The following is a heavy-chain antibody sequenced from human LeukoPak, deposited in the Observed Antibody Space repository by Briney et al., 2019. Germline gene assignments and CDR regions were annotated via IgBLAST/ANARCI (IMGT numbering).Heavy chain of an antibody. CDR1: GGSIRSYY. Sequence: SETLSLTCTVSGGSIRSYYWSWIRQPPGKGLEWIGYIYYSGSTNYNPSLKSRVTISVDTSKNQFSLKLSSVTAADTAVYYCARHAIVGATPYYFAYWGQGTLVTVSS. CDR2: IYYSGST. D-gene: IGHD1-26*01. J-gene: IGHJ4*02. CDR3: ARHAIVGATPYYFAY. V-gene: IGHV4-59*08.